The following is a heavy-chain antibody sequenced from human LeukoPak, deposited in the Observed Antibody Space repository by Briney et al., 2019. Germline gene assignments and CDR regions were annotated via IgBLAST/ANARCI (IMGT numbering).Heavy chain of an antibody. V-gene: IGHV1-2*02. CDR2: INPNSGGT. J-gene: IGHJ4*02. CDR3: ARLGYCSSTSCYGFDY. CDR1: GYTFTGYY. D-gene: IGHD2-2*01. Sequence: GASVNVSCKASGYTFTGYYMHWVRQAPGQGLEWMGWINPNSGGTNYAQKFQGRVTMTRDTSISTAYMELSRLRSDDTAVYYCARLGYCSSTSCYGFDYWGQGTLVTVSS.